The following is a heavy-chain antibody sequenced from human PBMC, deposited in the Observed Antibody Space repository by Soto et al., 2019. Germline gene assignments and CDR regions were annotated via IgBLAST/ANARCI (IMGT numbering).Heavy chain of an antibody. D-gene: IGHD1-7*01. CDR2: IIPIFGTA. CDR3: ARDGELELRGGIGY. V-gene: IGHV1-69*01. J-gene: IGHJ4*02. Sequence: QVQLVQSGAEVKKPGSSVKVSCNASGGTFSSYAISWVRQAPGQGLEWMGGIIPIFGTANYAQKFQGRVTITADESTSTAYMELSSLRSEDTAVYYCARDGELELRGGIGYWGQGTLVTVSS. CDR1: GGTFSSYA.